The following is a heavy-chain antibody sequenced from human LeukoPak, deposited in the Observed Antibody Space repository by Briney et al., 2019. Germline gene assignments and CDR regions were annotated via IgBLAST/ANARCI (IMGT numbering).Heavy chain of an antibody. Sequence: GGPLRLSCVESGFSFSSYVTNWVRQAPGTRLKCVSAIRGNGGSTYYADSVKGRFTISRDNSKNTLSLQLDSLRAEDTAVYYCAKGIELWLTCFDHWGQGTLVTASS. CDR2: IRGNGGST. CDR3: AKGIELWLTCFDH. J-gene: IGHJ4*02. CDR1: GFSFSSYV. D-gene: IGHD5-18*01. V-gene: IGHV3-23*01.